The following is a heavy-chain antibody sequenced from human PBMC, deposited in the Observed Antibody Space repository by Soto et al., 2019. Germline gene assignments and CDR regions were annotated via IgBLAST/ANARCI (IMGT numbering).Heavy chain of an antibody. Sequence: ASVKVSCKASGYTFTDYYMYWVRQAHGQGLEWMGWINPNSGGTNYAQKFQGRVTMTRVTSISTAYMELSSLRSDDTALYYCAKDSNIVVVPPATGGMDVWGQGTTVTVSS. D-gene: IGHD2-2*01. CDR2: INPNSGGT. CDR1: GYTFTDYY. V-gene: IGHV1-2*02. J-gene: IGHJ6*02. CDR3: AKDSNIVVVPPATGGMDV.